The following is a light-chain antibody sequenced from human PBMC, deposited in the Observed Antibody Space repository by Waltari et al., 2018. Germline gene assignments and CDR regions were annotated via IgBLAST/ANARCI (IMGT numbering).Light chain of an antibody. CDR1: RLGNKY. CDR2: QDS. V-gene: IGLV3-1*01. CDR3: QSWDSSLVV. J-gene: IGLJ2*01. Sequence: YDLTQPPSVSVSPGQTASISCSGDRLGNKYASWYQQKPGQSPGLVIYQDSERPLGIPERFSGSNSGNTATLTISVTQTMDEADYYCQSWDSSLVVFGGGTKLTVL.